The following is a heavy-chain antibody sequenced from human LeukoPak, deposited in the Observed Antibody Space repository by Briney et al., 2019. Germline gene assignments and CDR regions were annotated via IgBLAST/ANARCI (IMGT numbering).Heavy chain of an antibody. CDR2: IESEGTST. CDR3: ARDQYSSTWYRGAFDV. D-gene: IGHD6-13*01. CDR1: GFTFSAYD. V-gene: IGHV3-74*01. Sequence: GGSLRLSCAASGFTFSAYDMHWFRQAPGKGLVWVSRIESEGTSTTYADSVKGRFTISRDNAKNTLYLQMNSLRAEDTAVYYCARDQYSSTWYRGAFDVWGQGTMVSVSS. J-gene: IGHJ3*01.